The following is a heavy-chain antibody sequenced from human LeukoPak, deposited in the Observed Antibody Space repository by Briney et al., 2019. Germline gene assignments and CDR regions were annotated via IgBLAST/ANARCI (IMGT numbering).Heavy chain of an antibody. CDR2: INSDGSST. Sequence: GGSLRLSCAASGFTFSSYWMHWVRQAPGKGLVWVSRINSDGSSTSYADSVKGRFTISRDNAKNTLYLQMNSLRAEDTAVYYCARVSYDSSGYYFDYWGQGTLVTVSS. J-gene: IGHJ4*02. CDR1: GFTFSSYW. D-gene: IGHD3-22*01. CDR3: ARVSYDSSGYYFDY. V-gene: IGHV3-74*01.